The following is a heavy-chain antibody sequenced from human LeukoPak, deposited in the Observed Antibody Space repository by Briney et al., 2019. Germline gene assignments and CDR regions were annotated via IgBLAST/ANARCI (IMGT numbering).Heavy chain of an antibody. CDR3: ARDPYDSSGYYSYMDV. D-gene: IGHD3-22*01. V-gene: IGHV4-30-4*08. CDR1: GGSISSGDYY. Sequence: SQTLSLTCTVSGGSISSGDYYWSWIRQPPGKGLEWIGYIYYSGSTYYNPSLKSRVTISVDTSKNQFSLKLSSVTAADTAVYYCARDPYDSSGYYSYMDVWGKGTTVTVPS. J-gene: IGHJ6*03. CDR2: IYYSGST.